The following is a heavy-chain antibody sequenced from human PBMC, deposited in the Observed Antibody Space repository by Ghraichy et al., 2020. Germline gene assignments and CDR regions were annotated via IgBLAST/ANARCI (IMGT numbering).Heavy chain of an antibody. CDR3: AKDLGEWEGGY. D-gene: IGHD3-16*01. V-gene: IGHV3-23*01. CDR1: GFTFSNYA. Sequence: GSLRLSCAASGFTFSNYAMCWVRQAPGKGLEWVSAVSGGGGSTYYADSVTGRFTISRDNSKNTLYLQMNSLRAEDTAIYYCAKDLGEWEGGYWGQGTLVTVSS. CDR2: VSGGGGST. J-gene: IGHJ4*02.